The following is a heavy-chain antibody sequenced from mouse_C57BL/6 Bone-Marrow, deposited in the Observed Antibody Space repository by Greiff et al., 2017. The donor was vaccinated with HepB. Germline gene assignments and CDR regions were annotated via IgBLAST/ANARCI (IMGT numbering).Heavy chain of an antibody. J-gene: IGHJ4*01. V-gene: IGHV1-55*01. D-gene: IGHD1-1*01. CDR1: GYTFTSYW. CDR3: ASYYYGSSQGYYAMDY. Sequence: VQLQQPGAELVKPGASVKMSCKASGYTFTSYWITWVKQRPGQGLEWIGDIYPGSGSTNYNEKFKSKATLTVDTSSSTAYMQLSSLTSEDSAVYYCASYYYGSSQGYYAMDYWGQGTSVTVSS. CDR2: IYPGSGST.